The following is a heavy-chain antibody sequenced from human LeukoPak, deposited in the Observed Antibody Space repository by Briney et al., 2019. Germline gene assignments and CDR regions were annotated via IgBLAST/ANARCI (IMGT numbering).Heavy chain of an antibody. CDR2: IYSGGST. CDR1: GFTVSSNY. J-gene: IGHJ4*02. CDR3: AAWPSNYVWGSYYYFDY. Sequence: GGSLRLSCAASGFTVSSNYMSWVRQAPGKGLEWVSVIYSGGSTYYADSVKGRFTISRDNSKNTLYLQMNSLRAEDTAVYYCAAWPSNYVWGSYYYFDYWGQGTLVTVSS. D-gene: IGHD3-16*01. V-gene: IGHV3-66*01.